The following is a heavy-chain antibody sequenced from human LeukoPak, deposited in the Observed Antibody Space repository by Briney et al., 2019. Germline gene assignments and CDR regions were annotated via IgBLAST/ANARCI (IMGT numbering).Heavy chain of an antibody. CDR2: ISWNSGSI. Sequence: AGGSLRLSCAASGFTFDDYAMHWVRQAPGKGLEWVSGISWNSGSIGYADSVKGRFTISRDNAKNSLYLQMNSLRAEDTALYYRAKDGGYCSSTSCFRYYYYYYMDVWGKGTTVTVSS. CDR3: AKDGGYCSSTSCFRYYYYYYMDV. D-gene: IGHD2-2*01. V-gene: IGHV3-9*01. J-gene: IGHJ6*03. CDR1: GFTFDDYA.